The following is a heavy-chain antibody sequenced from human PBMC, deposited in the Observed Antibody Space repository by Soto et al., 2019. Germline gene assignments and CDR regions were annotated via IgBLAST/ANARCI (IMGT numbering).Heavy chain of an antibody. CDR3: AIGGGDYNYFDH. D-gene: IGHD2-21*01. CDR1: GYLFSPYW. Sequence: EVQLVESGGGLVQPGGSLRLSCAASGYLFSPYWMFWFRQVPRKGLLWVSRITSDGSSTSYADSVKGRFTISRDNTKNTLYLQMTSLRSEDTAVYYCAIGGGDYNYFDHWGQGILVTVSS. CDR2: ITSDGSST. J-gene: IGHJ4*02. V-gene: IGHV3-74*01.